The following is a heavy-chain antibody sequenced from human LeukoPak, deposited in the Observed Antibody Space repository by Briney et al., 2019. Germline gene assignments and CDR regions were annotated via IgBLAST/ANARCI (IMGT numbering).Heavy chain of an antibody. CDR1: GYTFTSYG. Sequence: GASVKVSCKASGYTFTSYGISWVRPAPGQGLEWMGWINPNSGGTNYAQKFQGRVTMTRDTSISTAYMELSRLRSDDTAVYYRARDRGGNDYWGQGTLVTVSS. D-gene: IGHD4-23*01. J-gene: IGHJ4*02. CDR3: ARDRGGNDY. CDR2: INPNSGGT. V-gene: IGHV1-2*02.